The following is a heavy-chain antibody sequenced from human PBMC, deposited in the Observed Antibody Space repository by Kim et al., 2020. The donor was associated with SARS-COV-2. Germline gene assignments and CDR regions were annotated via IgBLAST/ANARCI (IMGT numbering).Heavy chain of an antibody. Sequence: ADSVKGRFTISRDNAKNTLYLQMNSLRAEDTAVYYCAAYYYDSSGYPLDSWGQGTLVTVSS. J-gene: IGHJ4*02. V-gene: IGHV3-74*01. CDR3: AAYYYDSSGYPLDS. D-gene: IGHD3-22*01.